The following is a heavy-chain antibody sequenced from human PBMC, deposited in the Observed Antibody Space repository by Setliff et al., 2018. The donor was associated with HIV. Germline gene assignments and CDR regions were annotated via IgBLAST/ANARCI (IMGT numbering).Heavy chain of an antibody. D-gene: IGHD3-16*01. J-gene: IGHJ6*03. CDR1: GFSLTSTSMC. Sequence: SGPTLVNPTQTLTLTCNFSGFSLTSTSMCVSWIRQPPGEALEWLGRIDWDDNKYYSESLRSRLTISKDTSKNQVVLTMTNMDPVDTATYFCARGRGMSYYYYYMDVWGKGTTVTVSS. CDR3: ARGRGMSYYYYYMDV. CDR2: IDWDDNK. V-gene: IGHV2-70*11.